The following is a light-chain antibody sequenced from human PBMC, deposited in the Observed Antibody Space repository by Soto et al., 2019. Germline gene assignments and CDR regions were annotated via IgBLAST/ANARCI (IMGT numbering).Light chain of an antibody. CDR2: AAS. J-gene: IGKJ4*01. CDR1: QSINTY. V-gene: IGKV1-39*01. CDR3: QQSYSIFT. Sequence: IQITQSPSSLSASIGDRVTITCRTSQSINTYLNWFQQKPWEAPKLLIFAASSLQSGVPSRFSGSGSGTDFTLTISSLQPEDFAIYYCQQSYSIFTFGGGTKVDI.